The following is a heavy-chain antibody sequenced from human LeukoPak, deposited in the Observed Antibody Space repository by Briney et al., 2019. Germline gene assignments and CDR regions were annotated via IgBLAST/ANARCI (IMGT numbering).Heavy chain of an antibody. Sequence: GESKNSSCKAGGYSFTCAMSSGLRAMRRRRQGWMGMIAPSASYTNSSPSFQGHVTISADKSISTAYLQWSSLKASDTAMYYCARFQYCSGGSCYNYFDYWGQGTLVTVSS. CDR3: ARFQYCSGGSCYNYFDY. J-gene: IGHJ4*02. CDR2: IAPSASYT. V-gene: IGHV5-10-1*01. D-gene: IGHD2-15*01. CDR1: GYSFTCAM.